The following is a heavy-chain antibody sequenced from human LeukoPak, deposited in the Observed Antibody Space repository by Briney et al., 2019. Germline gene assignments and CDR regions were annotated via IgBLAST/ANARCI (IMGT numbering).Heavy chain of an antibody. D-gene: IGHD1-26*01. CDR1: GFTFSSYS. CDR2: ISSSSSYI. Sequence: PGGSLRLSCAASGFTFSSYSMNWVRQAPGKGLEWVSSISSSSSYIYYADSVKGRFTISRDNAKNSLYLQMNSLRAEDTAVYYCARDPSGSYPYYYGMDVWGQGTTVTVSS. J-gene: IGHJ6*02. CDR3: ARDPSGSYPYYYGMDV. V-gene: IGHV3-21*01.